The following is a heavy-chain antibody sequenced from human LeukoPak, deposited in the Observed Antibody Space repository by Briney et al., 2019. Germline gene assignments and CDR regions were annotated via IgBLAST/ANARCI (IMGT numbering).Heavy chain of an antibody. CDR1: GLVFSNAR. J-gene: IGHJ4*02. CDR3: ATASSGLFY. Sequence: PGGSLRLSCAASGLVFSNARMSWVRQAPGEGLEWVGGNKRKTDGETTEYVAPVKGRFTISRDDSKNTLYLQMNSLKTEDTGVYYCATASSGLFYWGQGTLVTVSS. D-gene: IGHD3-16*01. CDR2: NKRKTDGETT. V-gene: IGHV3-15*01.